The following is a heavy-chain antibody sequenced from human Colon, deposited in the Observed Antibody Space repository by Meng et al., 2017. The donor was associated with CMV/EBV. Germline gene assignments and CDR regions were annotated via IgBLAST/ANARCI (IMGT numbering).Heavy chain of an antibody. CDR2: ISASGTYE. V-gene: IGHV3-23*01. D-gene: IGHD1-26*01. Sequence: EGDLWEAGWGLVTPGWSLRLPCVASGVTCSTCGISWLRQAPGKGLEWVSGISASGTYEHYADSVKGRFAISRDKSKNTLSLQMNSLRAEDTAVYYCARAGQVGAADYWGQGTLVTVSS. CDR3: ARAGQVGAADY. CDR1: GVTCSTCG. J-gene: IGHJ4*02.